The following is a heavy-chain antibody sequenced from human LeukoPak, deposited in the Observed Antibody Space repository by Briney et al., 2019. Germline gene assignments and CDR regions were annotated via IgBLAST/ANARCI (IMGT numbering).Heavy chain of an antibody. Sequence: GGSLRLSCAASGFTFSSYAMSWVRQAPGKGLEWVSAISGSGGSTYYADSVKGRFTISRDNSKNTLYLQMNSLRAEDTAVYYCARAPYDSGGYYYEHYFDYWGQGTLVTVSS. CDR1: GFTFSSYA. D-gene: IGHD3-22*01. J-gene: IGHJ4*02. V-gene: IGHV3-23*01. CDR3: ARAPYDSGGYYYEHYFDY. CDR2: ISGSGGST.